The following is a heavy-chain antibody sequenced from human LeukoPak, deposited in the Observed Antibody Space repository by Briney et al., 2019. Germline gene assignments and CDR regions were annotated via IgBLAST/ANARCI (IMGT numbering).Heavy chain of an antibody. J-gene: IGHJ2*01. CDR1: GYTFTSYD. V-gene: IGHV1-8*01. D-gene: IGHD3-22*01. Sequence: ASVKVSCKASGYTFTSYDINWVRQATGQGLEWMGWMNPNSGNTGSAQKFQGRVTMTRNTTISTAYMELSSLRSEDTAVYYCARGAGGPTYYYDSSGYSARYFDVWGRGTLVTVSS. CDR2: MNPNSGNT. CDR3: ARGAGGPTYYYDSSGYSARYFDV.